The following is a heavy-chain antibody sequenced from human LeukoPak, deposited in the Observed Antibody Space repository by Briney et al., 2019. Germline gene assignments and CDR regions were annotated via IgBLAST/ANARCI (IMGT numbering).Heavy chain of an antibody. CDR1: GCNFNTYT. CDR2: MKEDGTEE. Sequence: GGSLRLSCAASGCNFNTYTMSWVRQAPGKGLEWVAKMKEDGTEESYVDSVKGRFAISRDNAKSSVYLQMNSLSVGDTAVYYCVRGGMRYLECWGQGTLVTVSS. V-gene: IGHV3-7*01. CDR3: VRGGMRYLEC. J-gene: IGHJ4*02.